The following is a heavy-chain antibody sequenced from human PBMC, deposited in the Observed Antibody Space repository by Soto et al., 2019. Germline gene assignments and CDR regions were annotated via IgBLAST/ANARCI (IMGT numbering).Heavy chain of an antibody. J-gene: IGHJ4*02. Sequence: SETLSLTCSIYSGSFSGYYWSWIRQPPGKGLEWIGEISQSGNTNYSPSLKSRVSISIDTSKKQFSLNLASASAADTAVYYCARAPKVSGSSQTRPDFWGQGTLVTVSS. CDR2: ISQSGNT. CDR1: SGSFSGYY. V-gene: IGHV4-34*01. D-gene: IGHD6-6*01. CDR3: ARAPKVSGSSQTRPDF.